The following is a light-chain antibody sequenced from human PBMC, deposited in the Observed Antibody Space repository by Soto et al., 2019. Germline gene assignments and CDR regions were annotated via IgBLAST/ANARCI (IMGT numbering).Light chain of an antibody. V-gene: IGKV3-20*01. Sequence: EIVLTQSPGTLSLSPGERATLSCRASQSVRSSYLAWYQQKPGQAPRLLISGASSRATGIPDRFSGSGSGTDFTLTISSLEPEDFAVYYCQQYGSPPLPLPFGGGTKVEIK. CDR2: GAS. CDR1: QSVRSSY. J-gene: IGKJ4*01. CDR3: QQYGSPPLPLP.